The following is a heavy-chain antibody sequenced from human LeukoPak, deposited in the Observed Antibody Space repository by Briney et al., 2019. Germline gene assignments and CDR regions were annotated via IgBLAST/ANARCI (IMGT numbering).Heavy chain of an antibody. V-gene: IGHV3-21*01. CDR2: ISTSSSYI. CDR3: ARATTYDILTGFSDY. CDR1: GFTFSSYT. D-gene: IGHD3-9*01. Sequence: GGSLRLSCAASGFTFSSYTMNWVRQAPGKGLEWVSFISTSSSYIYYADSVKGRFTISRDNAKNSLFLQMNSLRAEDTAVYYCARATTYDILTGFSDYWGQGTLVTVSS. J-gene: IGHJ4*02.